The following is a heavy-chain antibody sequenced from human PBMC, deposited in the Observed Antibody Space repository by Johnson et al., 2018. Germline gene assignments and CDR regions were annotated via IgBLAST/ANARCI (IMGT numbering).Heavy chain of an antibody. V-gene: IGHV1-8*01. CDR2: MNPNSGNT. D-gene: IGHD1-14*01. CDR3: ASLRAGTGGYYYYYMDG. J-gene: IGHJ6*03. Sequence: QVQLVESGAEVKKPGASVKVSCKASGYTFTSYDINWVRQATGQGLEWMGWMNPNSGNTGYAQKFQGRVTMTRNTYISTAYMELSSLRSEDTAVYYCASLRAGTGGYYYYYMDGWGKGTTVTVS. CDR1: GYTFTSYD.